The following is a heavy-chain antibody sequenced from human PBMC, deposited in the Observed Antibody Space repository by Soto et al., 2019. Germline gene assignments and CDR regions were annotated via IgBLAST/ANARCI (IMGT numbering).Heavy chain of an antibody. V-gene: IGHV4-30-4*01. CDR1: GGSISSGDYY. Sequence: SETLSLTCTVSGGSISSGDYYWSWIRQPPWKGLEWIGYIYYSGSTYYNPSLKSRVTISVDTSKNQFSLKLSSVTAADTAVYYCASSDTYYYDSSGYYHFDYWGQGXLVTSPQ. D-gene: IGHD3-22*01. J-gene: IGHJ4*02. CDR2: IYYSGST. CDR3: ASSDTYYYDSSGYYHFDY.